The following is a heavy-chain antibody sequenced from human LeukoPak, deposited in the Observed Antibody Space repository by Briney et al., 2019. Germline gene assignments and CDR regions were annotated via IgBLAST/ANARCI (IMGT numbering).Heavy chain of an antibody. J-gene: IGHJ3*02. V-gene: IGHV3-23*01. CDR2: ISGSGGTT. Sequence: QPGGSLRLSCAASGFTFSAYAMAWVRQAPGKGLEWVSTISGSGGTTYSADSVKGRFTISRDNSKNILYLQVNSLRAGDTALYYCAKDYYYDSSGYYYGDAFDIWGQGTMVTVSS. CDR3: AKDYYYDSSGYYYGDAFDI. CDR1: GFTFSAYA. D-gene: IGHD3-22*01.